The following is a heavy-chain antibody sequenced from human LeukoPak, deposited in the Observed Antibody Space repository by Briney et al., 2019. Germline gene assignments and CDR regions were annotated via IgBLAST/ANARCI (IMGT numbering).Heavy chain of an antibody. CDR1: GFTFGSYW. Sequence: GGSLRLSCAVSGFTFGSYWMNWVRQAPGKGLEWVASIRQDGGEKSYVDSVKGRFTISRDNAKKSLSLQMGALRAEDTAVYFCAKLLGTATRYDYWGLGTLVIVSS. CDR2: IRQDGGEK. J-gene: IGHJ4*02. D-gene: IGHD1-7*01. CDR3: AKLLGTATRYDY. V-gene: IGHV3-7*01.